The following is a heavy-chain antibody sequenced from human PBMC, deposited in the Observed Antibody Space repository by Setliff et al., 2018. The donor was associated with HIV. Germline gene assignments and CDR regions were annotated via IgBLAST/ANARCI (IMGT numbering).Heavy chain of an antibody. Sequence: SGPTLVKPTQTLTLTCTFSGFSFSTNGVGVGWIRQPPGKALEWLALVYWDDHKHYSPSLKSRLTITKDTSRHQVVLTMTNMDPVDTATYYCAHCDYSSRRCLYWGQGTLVTVSS. CDR2: VYWDDHK. J-gene: IGHJ4*02. D-gene: IGHD6-13*01. CDR1: GFSFSTNGVG. CDR3: AHCDYSSRRCLY. V-gene: IGHV2-5*02.